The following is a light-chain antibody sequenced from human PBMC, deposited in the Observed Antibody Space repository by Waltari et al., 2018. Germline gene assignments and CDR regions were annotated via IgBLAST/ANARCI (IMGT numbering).Light chain of an antibody. V-gene: IGLV3-19*01. J-gene: IGLJ3*02. Sequence: SSELTQDPAVSVALGQTVRVTCQGDSLRSSYATWYQQKAGQAPVVVIFGKNNRPSGIPDRFSGSSSGNTASLTITGTQAEDEAEYYCHSRDISGNHLVLFGGGTKLTVL. CDR3: HSRDISGNHLVL. CDR1: SLRSSY. CDR2: GKN.